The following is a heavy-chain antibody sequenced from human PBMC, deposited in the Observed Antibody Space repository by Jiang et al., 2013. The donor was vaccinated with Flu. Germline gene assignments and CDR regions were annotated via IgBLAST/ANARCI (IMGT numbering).Heavy chain of an antibody. Sequence: QLLESGGGVVQPGRSLRLSCAASGFTFSSYGMHWVRQAPGKGLEWVAVIWYDGSNKYYADSVKGRFTISGDNSKNTLYLQMNSLRAEDTAVYYCARVERIQLWLPAFDIWGQGTMVTVSS. V-gene: IGHV3-33*01. CDR1: GFTFSSYG. CDR3: ARVERIQLWLPAFDI. CDR2: IWYDGSNK. D-gene: IGHD5-18*01. J-gene: IGHJ3*02.